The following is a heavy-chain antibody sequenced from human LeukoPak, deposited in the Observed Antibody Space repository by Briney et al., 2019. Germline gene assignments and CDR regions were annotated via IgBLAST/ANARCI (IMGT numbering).Heavy chain of an antibody. CDR3: ARDYPHPGGV. Sequence: ASVKVSCKASGYTFTGYYMHWVRQAPGQGLEWMGRIIPILGIANYAQKFQGRVTITADKSTSTAYMELSSLRSEDTAVYYCARDYPHPGGVWGQGTTVTVSS. J-gene: IGHJ6*02. CDR1: GYTFTGYY. D-gene: IGHD3-10*01. V-gene: IGHV1-69*04. CDR2: IIPILGIA.